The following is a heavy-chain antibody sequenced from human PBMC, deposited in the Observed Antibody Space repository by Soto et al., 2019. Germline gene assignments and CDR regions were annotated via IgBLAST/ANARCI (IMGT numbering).Heavy chain of an antibody. CDR1: GGTFSSYA. D-gene: IGHD3-3*01. CDR3: ARAPPLRFLEWPHYFDY. CDR2: IIPIFGTA. Sequence: ASVKVSCKASGGTFSSYAISWVRQAPGQGLEWMGGIIPIFGTANYAQKFQSRVTITADESTSTAYMELSSLRSEDTAVYYCARAPPLRFLEWPHYFDYWGQGTLVTVSS. J-gene: IGHJ4*02. V-gene: IGHV1-69*13.